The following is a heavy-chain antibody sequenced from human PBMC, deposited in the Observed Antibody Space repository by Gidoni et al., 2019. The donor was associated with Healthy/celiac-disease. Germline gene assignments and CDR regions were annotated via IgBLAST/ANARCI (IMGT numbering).Heavy chain of an antibody. CDR3: AKGFYDILTGYLYYFDY. Sequence: EVQLLESGGGLVQPGGSLRLSCAAAGFTFRSDAMSWVRQAPGKGLELVSAISGSGGSTYYADSVKGRFTISRDNSKNTLYLQMNSLRAEDTAVYYCAKGFYDILTGYLYYFDYWGQGTLVTVSS. V-gene: IGHV3-23*01. J-gene: IGHJ4*02. CDR1: GFTFRSDA. D-gene: IGHD3-9*01. CDR2: ISGSGGST.